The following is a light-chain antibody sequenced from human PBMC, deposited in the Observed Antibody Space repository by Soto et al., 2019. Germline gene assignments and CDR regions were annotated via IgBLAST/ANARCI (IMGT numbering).Light chain of an antibody. V-gene: IGLV2-11*01. CDR1: NSDVGGYNY. Sequence: QSALTQPRSVSGSPGQSVTISCTGTNSDVGGYNYVSWYQQYPGKAPKLMISGVSERPSGVPDRFSGSKSGNTASLTISGLQAEDEADYYCQSYDNSLTGHYVFGTGTKLTVL. J-gene: IGLJ1*01. CDR3: QSYDNSLTGHYV. CDR2: GVS.